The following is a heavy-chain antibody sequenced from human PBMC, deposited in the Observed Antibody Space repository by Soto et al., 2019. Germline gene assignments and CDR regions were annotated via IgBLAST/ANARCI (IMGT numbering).Heavy chain of an antibody. CDR2: VYYTGTT. D-gene: IGHD6-13*01. CDR3: ARDLAAVPRAFDD. V-gene: IGHV4-59*01. J-gene: IGHJ4*02. CDR1: GGSISSYF. Sequence: ASETRSLTCTVSGGSISSYFYIWVRQPPGKGLEWIGSVYYTGTTDYNPSLKSRVTISVDTSKTQFSLNLRSVTAADTAVYYCARDLAAVPRAFDDWGRGTLVTVSS.